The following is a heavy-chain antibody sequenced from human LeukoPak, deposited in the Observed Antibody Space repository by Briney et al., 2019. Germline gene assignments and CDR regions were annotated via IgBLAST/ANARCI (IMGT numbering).Heavy chain of an antibody. Sequence: GGSLRLSCAASGFTFSSYAMSWVRQAPGKGLEWVSITYTGGNSYYAGSVKGRFIISRDISKNTLYLQMNSLRAEDSALYYCARGGRGSAAVVAPRSFDIWGQGTMVTVSS. D-gene: IGHD3-22*01. CDR2: TYTGGNS. CDR3: ARGGRGSAAVVAPRSFDI. CDR1: GFTFSSYA. J-gene: IGHJ3*02. V-gene: IGHV3-53*01.